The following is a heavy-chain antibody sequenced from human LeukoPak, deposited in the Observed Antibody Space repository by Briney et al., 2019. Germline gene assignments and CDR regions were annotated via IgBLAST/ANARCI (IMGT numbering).Heavy chain of an antibody. D-gene: IGHD6-13*01. CDR3: ARVYSSPR. CDR2: INHSGST. J-gene: IGHJ4*02. Sequence: SETLSLTCTVSGGSIGSYYWSWIRQPPGKGLEWIGEINHSGSTNYNPSLKSRVTISVDTSKNQFSLKLSSVTAADTAVYYCARVYSSPRWGQGTLVTVSS. V-gene: IGHV4-34*01. CDR1: GGSIGSYY.